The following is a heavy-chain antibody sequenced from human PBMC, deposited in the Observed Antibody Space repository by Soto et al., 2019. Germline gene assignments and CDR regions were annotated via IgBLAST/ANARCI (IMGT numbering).Heavy chain of an antibody. V-gene: IGHV1-46*03. D-gene: IGHD2-2*01. CDR1: GYTFTSYY. CDR3: ARGEGDIVVVPAAIDPYNWFDP. CDR2: INPSGGST. Sequence: ASVKVSCKASGYTFTSYYMHWVRQAPGQGLEWMGIINPSGGSTSYAQKFQGRVTMTRDTSTSTVYMELSSLRSEDTAVYYCARGEGDIVVVPAAIDPYNWFDPWGQGTLVTVSS. J-gene: IGHJ5*02.